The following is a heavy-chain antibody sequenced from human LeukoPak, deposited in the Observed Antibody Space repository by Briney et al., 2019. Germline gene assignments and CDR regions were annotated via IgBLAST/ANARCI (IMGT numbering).Heavy chain of an antibody. CDR1: GFTFSSYG. V-gene: IGHV3-23*01. J-gene: IGHJ5*02. CDR2: ISGSGGST. CDR3: AKDSSGYYSNWFDP. Sequence: GGSLRLSCAASGFTFSSYGMSWVRQAPGKGLEWVSAISGSGGSTYYADSVKGRFTISRDNSKNTLYLQMNSLRAEDTAVYYCAKDSSGYYSNWFDPWGQGTLVTVSS. D-gene: IGHD3-22*01.